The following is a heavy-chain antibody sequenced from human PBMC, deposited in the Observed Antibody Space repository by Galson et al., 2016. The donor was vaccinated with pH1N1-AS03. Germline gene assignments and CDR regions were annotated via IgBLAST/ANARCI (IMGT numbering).Heavy chain of an antibody. D-gene: IGHD5-12*01. CDR2: IHWDDDK. CDR3: VHRRRTITVASVFDY. V-gene: IGHV2-5*02. J-gene: IGHJ4*02. Sequence: PALVTPTQTLTLTCTFSGFSLSTSGEGVGWIRQPPGKALEWLTLIHWDDDKRYSPSLRTRLTITKDTPKNQVVLTMTNMDPVDTATYFCVHRRRTITVASVFDYWGQGALVTVSS. CDR1: GFSLSTSGEG.